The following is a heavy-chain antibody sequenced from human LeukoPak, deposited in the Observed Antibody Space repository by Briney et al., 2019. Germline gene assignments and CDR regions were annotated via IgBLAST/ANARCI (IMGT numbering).Heavy chain of an antibody. Sequence: SQTLSLTCTVSGGSISSGDYYWRWIRQPPGKGLEWIGYIYYSGSTSYNPSLKSRVTISVDTSKNQFSLKLSSVTAADTAVYYCARNYYDSSGYYYADYWGQGTLVTVSS. J-gene: IGHJ4*02. CDR3: ARNYYDSSGYYYADY. CDR1: GGSISSGDYY. D-gene: IGHD3-22*01. V-gene: IGHV4-30-4*01. CDR2: IYYSGST.